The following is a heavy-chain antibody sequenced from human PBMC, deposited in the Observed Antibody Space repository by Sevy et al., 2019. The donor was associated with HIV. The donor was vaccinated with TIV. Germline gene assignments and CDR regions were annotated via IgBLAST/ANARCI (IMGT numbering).Heavy chain of an antibody. D-gene: IGHD3-10*01. Sequence: GGSLRLSCSASGFTFSTYTMNWVRQAPGKGLEWVSSISSSANYIYYADSLKGRFTISRDNANNSLYLQMNSLSAEDTAVYYCARPYGSGSWEAFDIWGQGTMVTVSS. CDR2: ISSSANYI. V-gene: IGHV3-21*01. CDR3: ARPYGSGSWEAFDI. J-gene: IGHJ3*02. CDR1: GFTFSTYT.